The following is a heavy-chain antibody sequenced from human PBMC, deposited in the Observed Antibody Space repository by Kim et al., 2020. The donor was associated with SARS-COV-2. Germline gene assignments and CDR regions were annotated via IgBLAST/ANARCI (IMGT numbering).Heavy chain of an antibody. CDR3: ARGQPFASLEY. CDR1: GGSFSGYY. V-gene: IGHV4-34*01. Sequence: SETLSLTCAVYGGSFSGYYWSWIRQPPGKGLEWIGEINHSGSTNYNPSLKSRVTISVDTSKNQFSLKLSSVTAADTAVYYCARGQPFASLEYWGQGTLVTVSS. D-gene: IGHD1-1*01. CDR2: INHSGST. J-gene: IGHJ4*02.